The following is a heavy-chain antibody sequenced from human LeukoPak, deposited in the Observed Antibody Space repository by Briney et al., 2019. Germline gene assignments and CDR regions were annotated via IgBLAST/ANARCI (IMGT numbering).Heavy chain of an antibody. Sequence: SETLSLTCTVSGYSISSGYYWGWIRQPPGQGLEWIGSIYHSGSTYYNPSLKSRVTISVDTSKNQFSLKLSSVTAADTAVYYCARDRGYSGYDKSNNWFDPWGQGTLVTVSS. J-gene: IGHJ5*02. V-gene: IGHV4-38-2*02. D-gene: IGHD5-12*01. CDR2: IYHSGST. CDR3: ARDRGYSGYDKSNNWFDP. CDR1: GYSISSGYY.